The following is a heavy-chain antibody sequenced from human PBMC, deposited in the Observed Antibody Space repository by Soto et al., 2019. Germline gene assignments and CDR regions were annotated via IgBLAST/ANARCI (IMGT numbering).Heavy chain of an antibody. CDR3: GRGASGSYRLDS. D-gene: IGHD3-10*01. CDR1: GFTFSSYW. Sequence: EVQLVESGGGLVQPGGSLRLSCAASGFTFSSYWMHWVRQAAGKGLVLVSRINSDGSSTNYADSVMGQFTISRDNAKHTLYLQMNRLRAEETAVYYCGRGASGSYRLDSWGQGTLVTVSS. CDR2: INSDGSST. J-gene: IGHJ4*02. V-gene: IGHV3-74*01.